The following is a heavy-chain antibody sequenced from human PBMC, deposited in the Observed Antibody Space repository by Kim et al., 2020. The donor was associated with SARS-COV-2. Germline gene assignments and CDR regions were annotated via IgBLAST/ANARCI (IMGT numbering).Heavy chain of an antibody. V-gene: IGHV3-23*01. D-gene: IGHD6-6*01. J-gene: IGHJ6*02. CDR1: GFTFSSYA. CDR3: AKGSYSSSSRGDYYGMDV. Sequence: GGSLRLSCAASGFTFSSYAMSWVRQAPGKGLEWVSAISGSGGSTYYADSVKGRFTISRDNSKNTLYLQMNSLRAEDTAVYYCAKGSYSSSSRGDYYGMDVWGQGTTVTVSS. CDR2: ISGSGGST.